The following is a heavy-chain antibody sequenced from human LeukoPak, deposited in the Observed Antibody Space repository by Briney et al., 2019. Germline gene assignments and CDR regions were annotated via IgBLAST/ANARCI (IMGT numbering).Heavy chain of an antibody. J-gene: IGHJ4*02. D-gene: IGHD6-19*01. CDR1: GGSISRYY. CDR3: ARETVAGTFDY. Sequence: SETLSLTCTVSGGSISRYYWSWIRQPPGKGLEWIGYIYYSGSTNYNPSLKSRVTISVDTSKNQFSLKLSSVTAADTAVYYCARETVAGTFDYWGQGTLVTVSS. V-gene: IGHV4-59*01. CDR2: IYYSGST.